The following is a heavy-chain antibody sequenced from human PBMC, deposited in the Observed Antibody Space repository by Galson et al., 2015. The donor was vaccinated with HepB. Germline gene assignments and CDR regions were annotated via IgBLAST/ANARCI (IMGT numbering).Heavy chain of an antibody. J-gene: IGHJ4*02. V-gene: IGHV4-39*01. D-gene: IGHD2-2*01. CDR1: GGSISISSYY. Sequence: SETLSLTCTVSGGSISISSYYWAWLRQPPGTGLEWIGGIYYSGSTYNNPSLKSRVTISVDTSKNQFSLRLTSVTAADTAVYYCARLSSRSPAGGYWGQGTLVTVSS. CDR3: ARLSSRSPAGGY. CDR2: IYYSGST.